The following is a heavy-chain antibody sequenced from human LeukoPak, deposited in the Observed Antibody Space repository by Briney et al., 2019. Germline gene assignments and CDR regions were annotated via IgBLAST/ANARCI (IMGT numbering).Heavy chain of an antibody. CDR1: GFTFSSYA. J-gene: IGHJ5*02. CDR3: ARRKSQYYYDA. D-gene: IGHD3-22*01. CDR2: ISYDGSNK. Sequence: QPGRSLRLSCAASGFTFSSYAMHWVRQAPGKGLEWVAVISYDGSNKYYADSVKGRFTISRDNSKNTLYLQMNSLRAEDTAVYYCARRKSQYYYDAWGQGTLVTVSS. V-gene: IGHV3-30-3*01.